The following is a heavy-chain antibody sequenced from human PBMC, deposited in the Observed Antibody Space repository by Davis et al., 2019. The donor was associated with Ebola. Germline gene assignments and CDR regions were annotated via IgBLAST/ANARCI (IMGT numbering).Heavy chain of an antibody. D-gene: IGHD3-10*01. CDR2: IYYSGST. Sequence: SETLSLTCTVSGGSISSYYWSWIRQPPGKGLEWIGYIYYSGSTNYNPSLKSRVTISVDTSKNQFSLTLSSVTAADTAVYYCARWGDYYGSGSYYRAHYYGMDVWGQGTTVTVSS. CDR3: ARWGDYYGSGSYYRAHYYGMDV. CDR1: GGSISSYY. J-gene: IGHJ6*02. V-gene: IGHV4-59*01.